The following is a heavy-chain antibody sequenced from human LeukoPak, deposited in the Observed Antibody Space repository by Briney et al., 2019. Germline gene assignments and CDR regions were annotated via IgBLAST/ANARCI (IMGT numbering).Heavy chain of an antibody. CDR3: ARIMSGAAGPHPCFDY. CDR1: GYTFTSYY. CDR2: INPSGGST. V-gene: IGHV1-46*01. Sequence: ASVKVSCKASGYTFTSYYMHWVRQAPGQGLEWMGIINPSGGSTSYAQKFQGRVTMTRDTSTSTVYMELSSLRSEDTAVYYCARIMSGAAGPHPCFDYWGQGTLVTVSS. D-gene: IGHD6-13*01. J-gene: IGHJ4*02.